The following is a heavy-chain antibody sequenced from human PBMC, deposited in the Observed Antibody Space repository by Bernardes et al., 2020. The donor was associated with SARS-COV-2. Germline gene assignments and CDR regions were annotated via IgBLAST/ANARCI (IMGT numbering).Heavy chain of an antibody. CDR3: AKSETKSYYYGSGSYTG. CDR2: ISGSSDNR. Sequence: FTRSEVRRVGKACEQKLKSLSSISGSSDNRYHSDSVKGRFTISRDSSKNTLYLQMNSLRAEDTAVYYCAKSETKSYYYGSGSYTGWGQGILV. V-gene: IGHV3-23*01. D-gene: IGHD3-10*01. J-gene: IGHJ4*02. CDR1: FTRSE.